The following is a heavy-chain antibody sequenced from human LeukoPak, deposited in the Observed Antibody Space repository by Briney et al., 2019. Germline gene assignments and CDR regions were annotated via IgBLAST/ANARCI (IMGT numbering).Heavy chain of an antibody. CDR3: ARVRSGWYYMDV. V-gene: IGHV4-34*01. CDR1: GGSFSGYY. CDR2: INHSGST. D-gene: IGHD6-19*01. J-gene: IGHJ6*03. Sequence: PSETLSLTCAVYGGSFSGYYWSWIRQPPGKGLEWIGEINHSGSTNYNPSLKSRVTISVDTSKNQFSLKLSSVTAADTAVYYCARVRSGWYYMDVWGKGTTVTVSS.